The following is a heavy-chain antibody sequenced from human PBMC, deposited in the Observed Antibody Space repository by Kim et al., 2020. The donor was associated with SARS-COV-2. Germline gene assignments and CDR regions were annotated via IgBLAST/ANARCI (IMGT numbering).Heavy chain of an antibody. V-gene: IGHV3-21*01. CDR3: ARVEYYYYYALDV. J-gene: IGHJ6*02. Sequence: YADPVEGLFTVSRDNARNSLYLQMNSLRAEDTAIYYCARVEYYYYYALDVWGLGTSVTVSS.